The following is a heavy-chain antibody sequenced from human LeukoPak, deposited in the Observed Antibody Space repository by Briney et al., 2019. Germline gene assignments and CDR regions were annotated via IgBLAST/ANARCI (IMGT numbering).Heavy chain of an antibody. Sequence: ASVKVSCKASGYTFTGYYMHWVRQAPGQGLEWMGWINPNSGGTNYAQKFQGRVTMTRETSISTAYMELSRLRSDDTAVYYWARTYYYGSGSPENFDYWGQGTLVTVSS. CDR1: GYTFTGYY. CDR2: INPNSGGT. J-gene: IGHJ4*02. CDR3: ARTYYYGSGSPENFDY. D-gene: IGHD3-10*01. V-gene: IGHV1-2*02.